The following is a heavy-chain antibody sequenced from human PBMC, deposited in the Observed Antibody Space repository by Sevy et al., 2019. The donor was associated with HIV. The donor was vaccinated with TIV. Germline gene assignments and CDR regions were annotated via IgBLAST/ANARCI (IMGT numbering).Heavy chain of an antibody. CDR3: AATREYYYGNSGYFAF. CDR1: GNTLTKLS. D-gene: IGHD3-22*01. V-gene: IGHV1-24*01. CDR2: FDPEDGER. J-gene: IGHJ4*02. Sequence: ASVKVSCKVSGNTLTKLSTHWVRQAPGKGLEWMGSFDPEDGERIYAQKFQGRVTMTEDTSTDTAYMDLSSLRSDDTAVYYCAATREYYYGNSGYFAFWGQGTLVTVSS.